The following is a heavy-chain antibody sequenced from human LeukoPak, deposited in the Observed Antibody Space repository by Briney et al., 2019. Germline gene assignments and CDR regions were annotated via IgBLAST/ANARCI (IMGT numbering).Heavy chain of an antibody. J-gene: IGHJ6*03. CDR3: ARGGRDGYNRGYYYMDV. CDR2: INHSGST. D-gene: IGHD5-24*01. CDR1: GGSFSGYY. V-gene: IGHV4-34*01. Sequence: SETLSLTCAFYGGSFSGYYWSWIRQPPGKGLEWIGEINHSGSTNYNPSLKSRVTISVDTSKNQFSLKLSSVTAADTAVYYCARGGRDGYNRGYYYMDVWGKGTTVTVSS.